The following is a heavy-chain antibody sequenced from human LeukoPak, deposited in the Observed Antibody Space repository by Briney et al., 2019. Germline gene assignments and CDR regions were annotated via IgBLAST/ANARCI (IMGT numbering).Heavy chain of an antibody. J-gene: IGHJ4*02. D-gene: IGHD3-22*01. CDR2: ISSSSYI. CDR3: ARAYYDSSGYPCGVDY. V-gene: IGHV3-21*01. Sequence: GGSLRLSCAASGFTFSSYSMNWVRQAPGKGLEWVSSISSSSYIYYADSVKGRFTISRDNAKNSLYLQMNSLRAEDTAVYYCARAYYDSSGYPCGVDYWGQGTLVTVSS. CDR1: GFTFSSYS.